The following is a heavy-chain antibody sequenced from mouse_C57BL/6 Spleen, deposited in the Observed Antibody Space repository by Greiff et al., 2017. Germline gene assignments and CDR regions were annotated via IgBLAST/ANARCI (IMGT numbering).Heavy chain of an antibody. CDR2: IYPGSGNT. V-gene: IGHV1-76*01. Sequence: VKVVESGAELVRPGASVKLSCKASGYTFTDYYINWVKQRPGQGLEWIARIYPGSGNTYYNEKFKGKATLTAEKSSSTAYMQLSSLTSEDSAVYFCAKERGLAHYFDYWGQGTTLTVSS. D-gene: IGHD3-3*01. CDR1: GYTFTDYY. CDR3: AKERGLAHYFDY. J-gene: IGHJ2*01.